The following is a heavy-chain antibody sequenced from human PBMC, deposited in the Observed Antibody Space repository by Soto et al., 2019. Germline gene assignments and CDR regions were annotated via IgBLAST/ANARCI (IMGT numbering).Heavy chain of an antibody. CDR1: GFSLTSPGMC. J-gene: IGHJ6*02. Sequence: SGPTLVNPTETLTLTCTFSGFSLTSPGMCVSWIRQPPGKSLEWLALIERDDDDKYYSTSLKTRLTISKDTRKNQVVLTMANMDPADTGTYYCARSIRGPRRFNGMDVWGQGTTVTVSS. CDR2: IERDDDDK. V-gene: IGHV2-70*13. D-gene: IGHD1-20*01. CDR3: ARSIRGPRRFNGMDV.